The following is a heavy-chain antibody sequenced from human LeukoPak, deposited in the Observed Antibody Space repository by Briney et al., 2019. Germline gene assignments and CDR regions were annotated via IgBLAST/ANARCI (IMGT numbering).Heavy chain of an antibody. D-gene: IGHD4-17*01. J-gene: IGHJ3*02. Sequence: GGSLRLSCAASGFTFSSYGMSWVRQAPGKGLEWVSLISGSGSSTYYADSVKGRFTISRDNSKNTLYLQMNSLRAEDTAVYYCVKVLYGDFDAFDMWGQGTKVTVSS. CDR2: ISGSGSST. V-gene: IGHV3-23*01. CDR3: VKVLYGDFDAFDM. CDR1: GFTFSSYG.